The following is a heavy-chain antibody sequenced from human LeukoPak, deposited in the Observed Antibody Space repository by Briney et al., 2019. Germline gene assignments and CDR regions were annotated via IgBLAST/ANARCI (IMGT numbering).Heavy chain of an antibody. J-gene: IGHJ5*02. CDR2: TYYRSTWYN. D-gene: IGHD2-2*01. CDR1: GDSVSRNTAT. V-gene: IGHV6-1*01. CDR3: ARRLTQYDCFDP. Sequence: SQTLSLTCGISGDSVSRNTATWNWIRHSPSRGLEWLGRTYYRSTWYNDYAVSVRGRITVNPDTSKNQFSLHLNSVTPEDTAVYYCARRLTQYDCFDPWGQGILVTVSS.